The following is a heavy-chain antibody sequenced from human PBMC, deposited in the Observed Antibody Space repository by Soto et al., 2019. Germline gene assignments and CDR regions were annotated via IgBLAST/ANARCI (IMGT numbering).Heavy chain of an antibody. Sequence: QVQLVESGGGVVQPGRSLRLSCAASGFTFSSYGMHWVRQAPGKGLEWVAVIWYDGSNKYYADSVKGRFTISRDNSKNTLDLQMNSLRAEDTAVYYCARDPEYYYYGMDVWGQGTTVTVSS. CDR3: ARDPEYYYYGMDV. J-gene: IGHJ6*02. CDR2: IWYDGSNK. V-gene: IGHV3-33*01. CDR1: GFTFSSYG.